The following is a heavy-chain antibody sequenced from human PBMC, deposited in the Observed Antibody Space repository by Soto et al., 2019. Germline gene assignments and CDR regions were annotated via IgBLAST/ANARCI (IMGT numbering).Heavy chain of an antibody. D-gene: IGHD2-15*01. CDR3: AHRPYCSGGSCYYYYYGMDV. CDR1: GFSLSTSGVG. CDR2: IYWDDDK. J-gene: IGHJ6*02. Sequence: QITLKESGPTLVKPTQTLTLTCTFSGFSLSTSGVGVGWIRQPPGKALEWLALIYWDDDKRYSPSLKSRLTITKDTSTNQVVLTMTNMDPVDTATYYCAHRPYCSGGSCYYYYYGMDVWGQGTTVTVSS. V-gene: IGHV2-5*02.